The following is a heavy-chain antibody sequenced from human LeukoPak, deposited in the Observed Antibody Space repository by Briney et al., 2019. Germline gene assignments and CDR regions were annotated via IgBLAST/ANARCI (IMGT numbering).Heavy chain of an antibody. CDR3: AKGCYYDSSGYSLDQH. J-gene: IGHJ1*01. Sequence: PGGSLRLSCAASGFTFSSYSMNWVRQAPGKGLEWVSSISSSSSYIYYGDSVKGRFTISRDNAKNSLYLQMNSLRAEDTAVYYCAKGCYYDSSGYSLDQHWGQGTLVTVSS. CDR2: ISSSSSYI. CDR1: GFTFSSYS. D-gene: IGHD3-22*01. V-gene: IGHV3-21*01.